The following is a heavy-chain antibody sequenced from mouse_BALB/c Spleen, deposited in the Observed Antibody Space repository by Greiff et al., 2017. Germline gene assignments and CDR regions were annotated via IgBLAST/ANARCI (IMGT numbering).Heavy chain of an antibody. CDR3: ARSYYRYDWYFDV. Sequence: QVQLQQSGPGLVAPSQSLSITCTVSGFSLTSYGVHWVRQPPGKGLEWLGVIWAGGSTNYNSALMSRLSISKDNSKSQVFLKMNSLQTDDTAMYYCARSYYRYDWYFDVWGAGTTVTVSS. CDR1: GFSLTSYG. J-gene: IGHJ1*01. V-gene: IGHV2-9*02. D-gene: IGHD2-14*01. CDR2: IWAGGST.